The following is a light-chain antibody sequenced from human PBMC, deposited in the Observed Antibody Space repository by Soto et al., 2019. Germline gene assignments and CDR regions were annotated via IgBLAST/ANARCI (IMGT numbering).Light chain of an antibody. CDR2: LNSVGSH. V-gene: IGLV4-69*01. CDR1: SGHSNYV. CDR3: QTWDSGIVV. Sequence: QLVLTQSPSASASLGPSVKLTCTLSSGHSNYVIAWHQQQPEKGPRYLMKLNSVGSHSKGDGIPDRFSGSSSAAERYLTISSLQSEDEADYYCQTWDSGIVVFGGGTKLTVL. J-gene: IGLJ2*01.